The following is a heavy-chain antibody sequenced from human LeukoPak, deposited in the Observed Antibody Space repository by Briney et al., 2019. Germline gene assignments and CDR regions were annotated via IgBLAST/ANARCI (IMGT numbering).Heavy chain of an antibody. CDR1: GYTFTGYY. V-gene: IGHV1-2*02. CDR2: INPNSGGT. D-gene: IGHD3-22*01. J-gene: IGHJ4*02. CDR3: ARDYGSYYDSSGYPQGFGY. Sequence: ASVKVSCKASGYTFTGYYMHWVRQAPGQGLEWMGWINPNSGGTNYAQKFQGRVTMTRDTSISTAYMELGRLRSDDTAVYYCARDYGSYYDSSGYPQGFGYWGQGTLVTVSS.